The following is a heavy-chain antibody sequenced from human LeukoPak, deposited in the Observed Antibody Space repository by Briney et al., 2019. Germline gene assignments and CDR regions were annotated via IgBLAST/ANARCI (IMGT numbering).Heavy chain of an antibody. CDR1: GFTFDDYA. CDR3: AKATPYYSYYYYMDV. CDR2: ISWNSGSI. J-gene: IGHJ6*03. Sequence: GGSLRLSCAASGFTFDDYAMHWVRQAPGKGLEWGSGISWNSGSIGYADSVKGRFTISRDNAKNSLYLQMNSLRAEDTALYYCAKATPYYSYYYYMDVWGKGTTVTISS. V-gene: IGHV3-9*01.